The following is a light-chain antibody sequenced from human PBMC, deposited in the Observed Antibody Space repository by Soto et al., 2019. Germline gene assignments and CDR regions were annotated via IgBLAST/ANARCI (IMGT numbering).Light chain of an antibody. CDR3: SSYGGNTLFV. V-gene: IGLV2-8*01. J-gene: IGLJ1*01. CDR2: EVN. Sequence: QSALTQPPSASGSPGQSVTISCTGTSSDVGGYNYVSWFQHHPGKAPKLLIHEVNKRPSGVPDRFSGSKSGNTASLTVSGLQAKDEADYYCSSYGGNTLFVFGTGTKVTVL. CDR1: SSDVGGYNY.